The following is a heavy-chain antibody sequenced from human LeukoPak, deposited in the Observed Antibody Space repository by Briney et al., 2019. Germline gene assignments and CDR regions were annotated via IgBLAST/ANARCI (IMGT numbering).Heavy chain of an antibody. V-gene: IGHV4-61*01. D-gene: IGHD3-22*01. CDR1: GGSVSSGNFY. CDR2: VYYSGTT. Sequence: SETLSLTCTVSGGSVSSGNFYWGWIRQPPGTGLEWIGYVYYSGTTNYNPSLKSRVTISVDTSKNQFSLRLSSVTAADTAMYYCARGTYYYDTSGYPDWGLGTLVTVSS. CDR3: ARGTYYYDTSGYPD. J-gene: IGHJ4*02.